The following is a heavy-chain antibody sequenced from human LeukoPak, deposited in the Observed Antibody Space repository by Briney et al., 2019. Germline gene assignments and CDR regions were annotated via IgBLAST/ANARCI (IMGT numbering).Heavy chain of an antibody. J-gene: IGHJ4*02. CDR3: ASPGSYYYDSSGYPYYFDY. Sequence: GGSLRLSCAASGFTFSSYGMHWVRQAPGKGLEWVAFIRYGGSNKYYADSVKGRFTISRDNSKNTLYLQMNSLRAEDTAVYYCASPGSYYYDSSGYPYYFDYWGQGTLVTVSS. D-gene: IGHD3-22*01. V-gene: IGHV3-30*02. CDR2: IRYGGSNK. CDR1: GFTFSSYG.